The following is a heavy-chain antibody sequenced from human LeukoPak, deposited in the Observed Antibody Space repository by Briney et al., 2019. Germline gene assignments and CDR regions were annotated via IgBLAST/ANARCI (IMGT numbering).Heavy chain of an antibody. J-gene: IGHJ4*02. CDR2: IYYSGST. CDR3: ARGSHYDYVWGSYRYQSTLGSPFDY. V-gene: IGHV4-59*12. CDR1: GGSISSYY. D-gene: IGHD3-16*02. Sequence: PSETLSLTCTVSGGSISSYYWSWIRQPPGKGLEWIGYIYYSGSTNYNPSLKSRVTISVDTSKNQFSLKLSSVTAADTAVYYCARGSHYDYVWGSYRYQSTLGSPFDYWGQGTLVTVSS.